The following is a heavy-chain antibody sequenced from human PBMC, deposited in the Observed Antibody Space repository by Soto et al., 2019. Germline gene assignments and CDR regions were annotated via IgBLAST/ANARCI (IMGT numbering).Heavy chain of an antibody. CDR1: GFTFNTYG. CDR2: ISYDGGDK. J-gene: IGHJ4*02. V-gene: IGHV3-30*18. CDR3: AKAHRGIGTHFDY. D-gene: IGHD3-16*01. Sequence: QVHLVESGGGVVQPGRSLRLSCAASGFTFNTYGIHWVRQAPGKGLEWVAVISYDGGDKYYADSVKGRFTISRDNSKNTLYLQMNSLRPEDTAVFFCAKAHRGIGTHFDYWGQGTLVTVSS.